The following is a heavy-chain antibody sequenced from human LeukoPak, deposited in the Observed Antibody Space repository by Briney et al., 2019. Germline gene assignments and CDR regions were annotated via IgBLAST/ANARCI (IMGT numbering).Heavy chain of an antibody. CDR1: GGSISSGGYY. Sequence: SQTLSLTCTVSGGSISSGGYYWSWIRQHPGKGLEWIGYIYYSGSTYYNPSLKSRVTISVDTSKNQFSLKLSSVTAADTAVYYSARDAVATIDYYYYGMDVWGQGTTVTVSS. J-gene: IGHJ6*02. CDR3: ARDAVATIDYYYYGMDV. CDR2: IYYSGST. D-gene: IGHD5-12*01. V-gene: IGHV4-31*03.